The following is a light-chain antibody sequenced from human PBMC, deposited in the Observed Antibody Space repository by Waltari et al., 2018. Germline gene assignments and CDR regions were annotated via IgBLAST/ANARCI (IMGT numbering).Light chain of an antibody. CDR1: QSLLHSNGNNH. Sequence: DIVMTQSLLALPVTPGEPASISCRSSQSLLHSNGNNHLDWYLQQPGQSPQLLIYLGANRASGVPDKFSGSVSGTDFTLKISRLEAEDVGLYYCMQALQTFTFGPGTKVDIK. V-gene: IGKV2-28*01. CDR3: MQALQTFT. J-gene: IGKJ3*01. CDR2: LGA.